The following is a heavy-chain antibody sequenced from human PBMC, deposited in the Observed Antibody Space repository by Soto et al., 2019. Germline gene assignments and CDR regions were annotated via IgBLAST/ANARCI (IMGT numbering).Heavy chain of an antibody. CDR3: ARALGYYDTSGYYYVPDY. CDR1: GSTYISYG. Sequence: QVQLLQSGAEVKKPGASVKVSCKASGSTYISYGITWLRQAPGQGLEWIGWISADNGNTHFAQKFRGRVTLGTDTSTNTAYMELRNLTSDDTAVYYCARALGYYDTSGYYYVPDYWGQGTLVTVSS. V-gene: IGHV1-18*01. J-gene: IGHJ4*02. D-gene: IGHD3-22*01. CDR2: ISADNGNT.